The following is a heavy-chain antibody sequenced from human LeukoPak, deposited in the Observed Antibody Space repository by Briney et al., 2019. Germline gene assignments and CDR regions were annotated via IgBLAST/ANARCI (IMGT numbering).Heavy chain of an antibody. J-gene: IGHJ6*03. Sequence: PGRSLRLSCAASGFTFSSYGMHWVRQAPGKGLEWVAVIWYDGSNKYYAGSVKGRFTISRDNSKNTLYLQMNSLRAEDTAVYYCAREPKLRYLDWFDSGYYMDVWGKGTTVTVSS. D-gene: IGHD3-9*01. V-gene: IGHV3-33*01. CDR3: AREPKLRYLDWFDSGYYMDV. CDR2: IWYDGSNK. CDR1: GFTFSSYG.